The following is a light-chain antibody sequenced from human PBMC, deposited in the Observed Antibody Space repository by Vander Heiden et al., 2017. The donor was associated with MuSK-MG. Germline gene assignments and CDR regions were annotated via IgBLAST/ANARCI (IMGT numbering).Light chain of an antibody. CDR3: QQAQSHPRT. CDR1: QGINSY. CDR2: SAS. Sequence: DIQLTQSPSFLSASVGDRVTITCRASQGINSYLAWYQQKSGKAPKLLIHSASTFQSGVPSRFTGSGSGTEFTLTIISLQPEDYATYYCQQAQSHPRTFGQGTTVXI. V-gene: IGKV1-9*01. J-gene: IGKJ1*01.